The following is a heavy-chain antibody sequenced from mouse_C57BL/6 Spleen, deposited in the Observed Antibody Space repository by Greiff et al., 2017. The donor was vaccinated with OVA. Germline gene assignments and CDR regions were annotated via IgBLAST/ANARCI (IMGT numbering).Heavy chain of an antibody. CDR2: ISYDGSN. CDR1: GYSITSGYY. CDR3: ASRYGNFFDY. J-gene: IGHJ2*01. D-gene: IGHD2-1*01. Sequence: EVQLQESGPGLVKPSQSLSLTCSVTGYSITSGYYWNWIRQFPGNKLEWMGYISYDGSNNYNPSLKNRISITRDTSKNQFFLKLNSVTTEDTATYYCASRYGNFFDYWGQGTTLTVSS. V-gene: IGHV3-6*01.